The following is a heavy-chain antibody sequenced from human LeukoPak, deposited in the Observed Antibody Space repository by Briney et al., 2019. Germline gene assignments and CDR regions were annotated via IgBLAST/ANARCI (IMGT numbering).Heavy chain of an antibody. D-gene: IGHD3-16*01. J-gene: IGHJ5*02. Sequence: GGSLRLSCATSGFTFSSYWRAWVRQAPGKGLEWVANIKHNGDDLNYVDSVEGRFTISRDNAQNSLYLLMTSLRAEVTAVYYCARELRTFAAWGQGTLVTVSS. CDR2: IKHNGDDL. CDR3: ARELRTFAA. CDR1: GFTFSSYW. V-gene: IGHV3-7*01.